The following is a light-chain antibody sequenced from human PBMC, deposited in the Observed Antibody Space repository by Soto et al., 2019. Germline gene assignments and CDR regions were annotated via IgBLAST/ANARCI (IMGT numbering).Light chain of an antibody. J-gene: IGKJ1*01. CDR3: QQRSNWPPT. V-gene: IGKV3-11*01. CDR1: QSVSSY. CDR2: DAS. Sequence: EIVLTQCPATLSLSPGERATLSCRASQSVSSYLAWYQQKPGQAPRLLIYDASNRATGIPARFSGSGSGTDFTLTISSIEPEDFAAYYCQQRSNWPPTFGQGTKVGIK.